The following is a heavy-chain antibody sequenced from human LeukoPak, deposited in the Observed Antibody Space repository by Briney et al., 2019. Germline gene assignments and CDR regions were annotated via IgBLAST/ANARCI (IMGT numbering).Heavy chain of an antibody. D-gene: IGHD6-19*01. CDR3: AREKYSRGWFADS. J-gene: IGHJ4*02. CDR1: GGSITSDS. V-gene: IGHV4-4*07. Sequence: SETLSLICTVSGGSITSDSWSWTRQPAGKGLEWIGRIYSNGRSDCNPSFRSRVTMSLDTSKRLFSLRLTSVTAADTAVYYCAREKYSRGWFADSWGQGTLVTVSS. CDR2: IYSNGRS.